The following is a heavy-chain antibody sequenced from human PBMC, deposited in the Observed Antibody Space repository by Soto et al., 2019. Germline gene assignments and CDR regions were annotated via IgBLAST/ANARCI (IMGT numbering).Heavy chain of an antibody. Sequence: GASVKVSCKASGYTFTSYGISWVRQAPGQGLEWMGWISAYNGNTNYAQKLQGRVTMTTDTSTSTAYMELRSLRSDDTAVYYCAREGTYYYDSSGYYSGSYYYYGMDVWGQGTTVTVSS. CDR2: ISAYNGNT. D-gene: IGHD3-22*01. V-gene: IGHV1-18*01. J-gene: IGHJ6*02. CDR3: AREGTYYYDSSGYYSGSYYYYGMDV. CDR1: GYTFTSYG.